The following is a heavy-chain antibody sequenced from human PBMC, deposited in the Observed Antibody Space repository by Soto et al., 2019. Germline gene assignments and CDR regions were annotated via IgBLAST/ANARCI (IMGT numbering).Heavy chain of an antibody. Sequence: GASVPVSCKASGYTFTSYGISWARQAPGQGLEWMGWISAYNGNTDYAQKLQGRVTATRDTSTSTAYMELRSLRSDDTAVYYCARGRYGDYWGQGALVTVSS. D-gene: IGHD1-1*01. CDR1: GYTFTSYG. V-gene: IGHV1-18*01. J-gene: IGHJ4*02. CDR2: ISAYNGNT. CDR3: ARGRYGDY.